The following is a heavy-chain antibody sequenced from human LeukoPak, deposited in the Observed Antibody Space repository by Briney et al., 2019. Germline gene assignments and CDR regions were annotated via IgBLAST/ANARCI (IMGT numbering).Heavy chain of an antibody. CDR1: GYTFTGYY. CDR3: ARGYCSSTSSYIDDP. Sequence: ASGKVSCKASGYTFTGYYMHWVRQASGQGLEWMGRINPNSGGTNYAQKFQGRVTMTRDTSISTAYMELSRLRSDDTAVYYRARGYCSSTSSYIDDPWGQGTLVTVSS. CDR2: INPNSGGT. D-gene: IGHD2-2*02. J-gene: IGHJ5*02. V-gene: IGHV1-2*06.